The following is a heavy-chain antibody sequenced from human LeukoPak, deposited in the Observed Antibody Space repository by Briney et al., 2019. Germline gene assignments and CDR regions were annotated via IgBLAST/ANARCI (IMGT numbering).Heavy chain of an antibody. CDR1: GFTFSSYE. J-gene: IGHJ3*02. Sequence: PGGSLRLSCAASGFTFSSYEMNWVRQAPGKGLERVSYISSSGSTIYYADSVKGRFTISRDNAKNSLYLQMNSLRVDDTAVYYCARGASVVAGSDDAFDIWGQGTMVTVSS. D-gene: IGHD6-19*01. CDR3: ARGASVVAGSDDAFDI. CDR2: ISSSGSTI. V-gene: IGHV3-48*03.